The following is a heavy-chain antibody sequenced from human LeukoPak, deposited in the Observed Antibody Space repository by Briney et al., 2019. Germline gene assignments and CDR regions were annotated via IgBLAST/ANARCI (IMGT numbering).Heavy chain of an antibody. Sequence: SETLSLTCTVSGGSISSSSYYWGWIRQPPGKGLEWIGSIYCSGSTYYDPSLKSRVTISVDTSKNQFSLKLSSVTAADTAVYYCARLTIYASGEDSWGQGTLVTVSS. CDR2: IYCSGST. J-gene: IGHJ4*02. D-gene: IGHD2/OR15-2a*01. CDR3: ARLTIYASGEDS. CDR1: GGSISSSSYY. V-gene: IGHV4-39*01.